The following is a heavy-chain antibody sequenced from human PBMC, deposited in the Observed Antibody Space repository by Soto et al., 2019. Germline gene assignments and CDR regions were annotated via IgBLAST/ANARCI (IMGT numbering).Heavy chain of an antibody. CDR3: ARVGGQPYGDYVSGYYYYYGMDV. CDR2: MNPNSGNT. D-gene: IGHD4-17*01. J-gene: IGHJ6*02. CDR1: GYTFTSYD. V-gene: IGHV1-8*01. Sequence: QVQLVQSGAEVKKPGASVKVSCKASGYTFTSYDINWVRQATGQGLEWMGWMNPNSGNTGYAQKFQGRVTMTRNTSISTAYMELSSLRSEDTAVYYCARVGGQPYGDYVSGYYYYYGMDVWGQGTTVTVSS.